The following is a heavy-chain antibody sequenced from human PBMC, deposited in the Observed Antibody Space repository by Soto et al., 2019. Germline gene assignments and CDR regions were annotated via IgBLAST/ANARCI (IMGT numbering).Heavy chain of an antibody. J-gene: IGHJ4*02. D-gene: IGHD3-10*01. V-gene: IGHV1-69*18. CDR3: ARDGGFGELKY. Sequence: QVRLVQSGAELKKPGSSVKVSCKASGDTFSGYPINWGRQAPGEGLEWMGRSSPVFGTTNDAQRFEGRVTFTADESTNTAYMELRGLLSEDTAVYYCARDGGFGELKYWGPGTLVTVPS. CDR1: GDTFSGYP. CDR2: SSPVFGTT.